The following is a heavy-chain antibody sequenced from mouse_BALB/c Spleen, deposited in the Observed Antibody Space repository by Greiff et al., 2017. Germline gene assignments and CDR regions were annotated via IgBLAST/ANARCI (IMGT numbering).Heavy chain of an antibody. J-gene: IGHJ3*01. D-gene: IGHD1-2*01. CDR1: GFNIKDYY. Sequence: EVQLQQSGAELVRSGASVKLSCTASGFNIKDYYMHWVKQRPEQGLEWIGWIDPENGDTEYAPKFQGKATMTADTSSNTAYLQLSSLTSEDTAVYYCNPNSLLRLRAYWGQGTLVTVSA. CDR3: NPNSLLRLRAY. V-gene: IGHV14-4*02. CDR2: IDPENGDT.